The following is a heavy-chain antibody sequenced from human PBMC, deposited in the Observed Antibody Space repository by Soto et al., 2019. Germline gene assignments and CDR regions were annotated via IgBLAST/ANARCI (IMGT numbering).Heavy chain of an antibody. CDR2: INSDGSST. Sequence: GGSLRLSCAASGFTFSSYWMHWVRQAPGKGLVWVSRINSDGSSTSYADSVKGRFTISRDNAKNTLYLQMNSLRAEDTAVYYCAIRASCYDSSGYFDYWGQETLVTVSS. CDR3: AIRASCYDSSGYFDY. D-gene: IGHD3-22*01. V-gene: IGHV3-74*01. J-gene: IGHJ4*02. CDR1: GFTFSSYW.